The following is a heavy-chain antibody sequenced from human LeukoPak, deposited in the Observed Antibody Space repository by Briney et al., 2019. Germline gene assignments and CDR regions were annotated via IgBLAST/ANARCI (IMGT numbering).Heavy chain of an antibody. CDR1: GFSFSAYA. CDR2: IYSGGST. Sequence: PGGSLRLSCAASGFSFSAYATSWVRQAPGKGLEWVSVIYSGGSTYYADSVKGRFTISRDNSKNTLYLQMNSLRAEDTAVYYCARVNSVAAADYWGQGTLVTVSS. D-gene: IGHD6-13*01. V-gene: IGHV3-53*01. J-gene: IGHJ4*02. CDR3: ARVNSVAAADY.